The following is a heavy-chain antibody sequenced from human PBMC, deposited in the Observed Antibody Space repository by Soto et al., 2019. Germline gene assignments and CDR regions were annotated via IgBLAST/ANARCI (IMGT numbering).Heavy chain of an antibody. CDR3: ARFSGSYTRGLDY. Sequence: EVQLVESGGGLVQPGGSLRLSCAASGFTFSDHYMDWVRQAPGKGLEWVGRSRNKANSYSTEYAASVKGRFTNSRDESKNSRYLQMNSLKTADTAVYYCARFSGSYTRGLDYWGQGTLVTVSS. CDR1: GFTFSDHY. J-gene: IGHJ4*02. V-gene: IGHV3-72*01. D-gene: IGHD1-26*01. CDR2: SRNKANSYST.